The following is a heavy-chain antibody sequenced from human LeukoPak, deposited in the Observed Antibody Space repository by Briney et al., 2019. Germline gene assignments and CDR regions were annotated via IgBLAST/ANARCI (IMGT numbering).Heavy chain of an antibody. CDR1: GFTFSSYA. Sequence: GGSLRLSCAASGFTFSSYAMHWVRQAPGKGLEWVAVISYDGSNKYYADSVKGRFTISRDNSKNTLYLQMNSLSAEDTAVYYCARETTTADCSGGSCYGSIDYWGQGTLVTVSS. CDR3: ARETTTADCSGGSCYGSIDY. J-gene: IGHJ4*02. D-gene: IGHD2-15*01. CDR2: ISYDGSNK. V-gene: IGHV3-30*04.